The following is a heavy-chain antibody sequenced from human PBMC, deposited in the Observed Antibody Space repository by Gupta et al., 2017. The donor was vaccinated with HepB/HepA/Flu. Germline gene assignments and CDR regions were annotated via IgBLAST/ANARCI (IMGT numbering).Heavy chain of an antibody. CDR3: AREYYNSLTGYPDAFDL. Sequence: QEQLVESGGGVVQPGTSLRLSCAASGFPFSNFGLHWVRQVPGRGLEWVAVIWYDGSNKQYVDSVKGRFTISRDVSKNTLYLEMNSLRAEDTAVYYCAREYYNSLTGYPDAFDLWGQGTMVTVSS. CDR2: IWYDGSNK. D-gene: IGHD3-9*01. CDR1: GFPFSNFG. V-gene: IGHV3-33*01. J-gene: IGHJ3*01.